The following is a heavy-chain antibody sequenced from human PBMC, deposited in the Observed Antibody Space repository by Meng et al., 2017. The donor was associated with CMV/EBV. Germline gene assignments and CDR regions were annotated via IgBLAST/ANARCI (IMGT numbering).Heavy chain of an antibody. CDR2: ISSSGSTI. D-gene: IGHD3-16*02. J-gene: IGHJ4*02. CDR1: GFTFSDYY. CDR3: ARVKVENYGYVWGSYRQYYFDY. V-gene: IGHV3-11*04. Sequence: GGSLRLSCAASGFTFSDYYMSWIRQAPGKGLEWVSYISSSGSTIYYADSVTGRFTISRDNAKNSLYLQMNSLRAEDTAVYYCARVKVENYGYVWGSYRQYYFDYWGQGTLVTVSS.